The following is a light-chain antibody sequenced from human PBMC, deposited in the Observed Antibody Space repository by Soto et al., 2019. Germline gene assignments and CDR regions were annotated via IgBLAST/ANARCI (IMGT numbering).Light chain of an antibody. J-gene: IGLJ1*01. Sequence: QSVLTQPPSASGSPGQSVTISCTGTSSDVGAYTYVSWYQQHPGKAPKLMIYGVTERPSGVPDRFSGSKSGNTASLTVSGLQTEDAAYYYCSSYAGSNNYVFGTGTKVTVL. CDR1: SSDVGAYTY. V-gene: IGLV2-8*01. CDR2: GVT. CDR3: SSYAGSNNYV.